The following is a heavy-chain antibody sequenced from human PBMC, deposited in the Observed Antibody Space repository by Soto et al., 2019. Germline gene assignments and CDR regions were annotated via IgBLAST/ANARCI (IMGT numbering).Heavy chain of an antibody. CDR3: ARGSVTVTGYFDY. CDR2: INHSGST. V-gene: IGHV4-34*01. J-gene: IGHJ4*02. D-gene: IGHD3-10*01. CDR1: GGSFSGYY. Sequence: SETLSLTCAVYGGSFSGYYWSWIRQPPGKGLEWIGEINHSGSTNYNPSLKSRVTISVDTSKNQFSLKLSSVTAADTAVYYCARGSVTVTGYFDYWGQGTLVTVSS.